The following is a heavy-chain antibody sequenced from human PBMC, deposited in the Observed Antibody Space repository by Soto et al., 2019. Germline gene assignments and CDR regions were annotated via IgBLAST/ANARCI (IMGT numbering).Heavy chain of an antibody. V-gene: IGHV1-3*01. CDR2: INAGNGNT. CDR3: ARGELTMVGVVAPKGAYGMDV. Sequence: QVQLVQSGAEVKKPGASVKVSCKASGYTFTRYSMHWVRQAPGQRLEWMGWINAGNGNTKYSQKFQGRVTITRDTSASGAYMKLSSKISEDTAVYYCARGELTMVGVVAPKGAYGMDVWGQGTTVTVSS. J-gene: IGHJ6*02. D-gene: IGHD3-3*01. CDR1: GYTFTRYS.